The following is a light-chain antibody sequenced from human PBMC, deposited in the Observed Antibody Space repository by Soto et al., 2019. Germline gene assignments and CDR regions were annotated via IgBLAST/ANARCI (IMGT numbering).Light chain of an antibody. CDR2: VTSDGSH. V-gene: IGLV4-69*01. J-gene: IGLJ3*02. CDR3: QAWGTGGV. CDR1: SGHSDYA. Sequence: QPVLTQSPSASASPGASVKLTCTPSSGHSDYAIAWHQQQPEKGPRYLMKVTSDGSHTKGDGIPDRFSGSSSGADRYLTISSLRSDDEADYYCQAWGTGGVFGGGTKLTVL.